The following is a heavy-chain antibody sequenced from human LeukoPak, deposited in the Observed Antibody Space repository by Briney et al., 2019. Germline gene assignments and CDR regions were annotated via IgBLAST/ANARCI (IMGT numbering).Heavy chain of an antibody. CDR2: INAYNGYT. D-gene: IGHD6-19*01. Sequence: ASVTDSCKASGYTFTNYGITWVRQAPGQGLAWMGWINAYNGYTNYAQKMQDRVTVTTDTSTSTAYMELRSLRSDDTAVYYCARGRGSSDWYYCDNWGQGTLVTVSS. V-gene: IGHV1-18*01. CDR1: GYTFTNYG. CDR3: ARGRGSSDWYYCDN. J-gene: IGHJ4*02.